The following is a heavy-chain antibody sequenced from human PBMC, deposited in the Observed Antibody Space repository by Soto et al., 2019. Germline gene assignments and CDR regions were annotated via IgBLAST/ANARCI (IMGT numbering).Heavy chain of an antibody. J-gene: IGHJ4*02. Sequence: SETLSLTCAVYGGSFSGYYWSWTRQPPGKGLEWIGEINHSGSTNYNPSLKSRVTISVDTSKNQFSLKLSSVTAADTAVYYCARGGYGDSDYWGQGTLVTVSS. V-gene: IGHV4-34*01. D-gene: IGHD4-17*01. CDR2: INHSGST. CDR3: ARGGYGDSDY. CDR1: GGSFSGYY.